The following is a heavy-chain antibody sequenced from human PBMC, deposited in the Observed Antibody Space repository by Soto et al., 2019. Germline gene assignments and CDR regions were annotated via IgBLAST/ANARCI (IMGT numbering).Heavy chain of an antibody. J-gene: IGHJ6*02. D-gene: IGHD3-3*02. V-gene: IGHV3-23*01. Sequence: EGQLLESGGGLVQPGGSLRLSCAASGFTFNNYAMTWVRQAPGKGLEWVAGISGSGGNTFYADSMKGRFTISRDNSMSTLTLQMTSLRAKDTAVYYCAKNYLAAGPHLHFGMDVWGQGTTVTVSS. CDR2: ISGSGGNT. CDR3: AKNYLAAGPHLHFGMDV. CDR1: GFTFNNYA.